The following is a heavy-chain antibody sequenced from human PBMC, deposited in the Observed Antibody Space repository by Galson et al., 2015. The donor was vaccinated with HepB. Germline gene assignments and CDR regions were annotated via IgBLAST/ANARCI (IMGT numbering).Heavy chain of an antibody. CDR2: IWYDGSNK. V-gene: IGHV3-33*01. J-gene: IGHJ4*02. CDR1: GFTFSSYG. CDR3: ARALRGYSGYETLDY. D-gene: IGHD5-12*01. Sequence: SLRLSCAASGFTFSSYGMHWVRQAPGKGLEWVAVIWYDGSNKYYADSVKGRFTISRDNSKNTLYLQMNSLRAEDTAVYYCARALRGYSGYETLDYWGQGTLVTVSS.